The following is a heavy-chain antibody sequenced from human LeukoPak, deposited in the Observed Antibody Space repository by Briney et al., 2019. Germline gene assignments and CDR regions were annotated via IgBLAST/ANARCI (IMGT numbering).Heavy chain of an antibody. CDR3: ARSTVVTGRYYYYYMDV. CDR1: GFTVSSNY. V-gene: IGHV3-53*01. D-gene: IGHD4-23*01. CDR2: IDSGGST. Sequence: GGSLRLSCAASGFTVSSNYMSWVRHAPGKGLAWVSVIDSGGSTYYADSVKGRFTISRDNSRNTLYLQMNSLRAEDTAVYYCARSTVVTGRYYYYYMDVWGKGTTVSVSS. J-gene: IGHJ6*03.